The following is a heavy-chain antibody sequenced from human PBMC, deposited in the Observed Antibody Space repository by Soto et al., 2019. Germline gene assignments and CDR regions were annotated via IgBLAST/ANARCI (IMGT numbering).Heavy chain of an antibody. Sequence: ASVKVSCKASGYTFINFDISWVRQATGQGLEWMGWMNPGSGKTGYANKFQGRVTMTRDASTGTAHLELSSLTSDDTAVYYCARIASAGTLNWFDPWGQGTLVTVSS. J-gene: IGHJ5*02. CDR2: MNPGSGKT. V-gene: IGHV1-8*02. D-gene: IGHD6-13*01. CDR1: GYTFINFD. CDR3: ARIASAGTLNWFDP.